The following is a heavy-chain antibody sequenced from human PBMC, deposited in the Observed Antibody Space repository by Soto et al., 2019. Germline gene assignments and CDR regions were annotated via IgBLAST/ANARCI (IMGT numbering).Heavy chain of an antibody. CDR1: GFTFSSYS. CDR2: ISSSSSTI. V-gene: IGHV3-48*02. CDR3: AREGTFFSSSYFDY. J-gene: IGHJ4*02. D-gene: IGHD6-6*01. Sequence: EVQLVESGGGLVQPGGSLRLSCAASGFTFSSYSMNWVRQAPGKGLEWVSYISSSSSTIYYAVSVKGRFTISRDNAKNSLYLQMNSLRDEDTAVYYCAREGTFFSSSYFDYWGQGTLVTVSS.